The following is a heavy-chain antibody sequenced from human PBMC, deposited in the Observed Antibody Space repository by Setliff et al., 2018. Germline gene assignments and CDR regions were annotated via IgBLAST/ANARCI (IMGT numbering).Heavy chain of an antibody. D-gene: IGHD2-2*01. CDR2: INPNSGVA. Sequence: ASVKVSCKASGYSFTGYQIYWMRLAPGQGLEWMGWINPNSGVANYARRFEGRVTMTSDTSISTVYMEVNSLRSDDTAVYFCARDSASCDSTSCYWAVNWFDPWGQGTLVTSPQ. J-gene: IGHJ5*02. CDR3: ARDSASCDSTSCYWAVNWFDP. V-gene: IGHV1-2*02. CDR1: GYSFTGYQ.